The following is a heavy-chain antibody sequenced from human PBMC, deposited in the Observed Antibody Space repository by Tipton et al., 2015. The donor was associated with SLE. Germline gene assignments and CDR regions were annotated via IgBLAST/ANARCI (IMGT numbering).Heavy chain of an antibody. J-gene: IGHJ4*02. V-gene: IGHV3-33*01. CDR1: GFTFSDYG. Sequence: SLRLSCAASGFTFSDYGMHWVRQAPGKGLEWVAVIWSNGGHKYDAESVKGRFTISRDNARNSVYLQMNGLRAEDTAVYYCAREDTIFGVVTDWGQGTLVTVSS. D-gene: IGHD3-3*01. CDR2: IWSNGGHK. CDR3: AREDTIFGVVTD.